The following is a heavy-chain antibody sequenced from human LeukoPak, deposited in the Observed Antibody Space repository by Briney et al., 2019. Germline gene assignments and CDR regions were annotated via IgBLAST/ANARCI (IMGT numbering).Heavy chain of an antibody. CDR1: GGSISSSSYY. CDR2: IYYSGST. Sequence: SETLSLTCTVSGGSISSSSYYWGWIRQPPGKGLEWIGSIYYSGSTYYNPSLKSRVTISVDTSKNQFFLKLSSVTAADTAVYYCAKPVDTAMVPGDYWGQGTLVTVSS. CDR3: AKPVDTAMVPGDY. J-gene: IGHJ4*02. V-gene: IGHV4-39*01. D-gene: IGHD5-18*01.